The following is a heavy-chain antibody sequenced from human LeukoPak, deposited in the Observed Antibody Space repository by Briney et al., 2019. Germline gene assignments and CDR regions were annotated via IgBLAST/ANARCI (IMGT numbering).Heavy chain of an antibody. J-gene: IGHJ4*02. CDR3: AREYYGSGSYYNVGY. CDR1: GGSISGYY. Sequence: PSETLSLTCTVSGGSISGYYWSWIRQPPGKGLEWVSGINWNGGRTGYADSVKGRFTISRDNAKKSLYVQMNSLRAEDTALYYCAREYYGSGSYYNVGYWGQGTLVTVSS. V-gene: IGHV3-20*04. D-gene: IGHD3-10*01. CDR2: INWNGGRT.